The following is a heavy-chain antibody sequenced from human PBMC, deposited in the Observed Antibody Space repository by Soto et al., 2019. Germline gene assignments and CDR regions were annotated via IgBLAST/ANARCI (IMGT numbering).Heavy chain of an antibody. V-gene: IGHV3-21*01. CDR3: ARMGSHRYYYYGMDV. CDR2: ISSSSSYI. D-gene: IGHD6-13*01. Sequence: EVQLVESGGGLVKPGGSLRLSCAASGFTFSSYSMNWVRQAPGKGLEWVSSISSSSSYIYYADSVKGRFTISRDNAKHSLYLQMNSLRAEDTAVYYCARMGSHRYYYYGMDVWGQGTTVTVSS. CDR1: GFTFSSYS. J-gene: IGHJ6*02.